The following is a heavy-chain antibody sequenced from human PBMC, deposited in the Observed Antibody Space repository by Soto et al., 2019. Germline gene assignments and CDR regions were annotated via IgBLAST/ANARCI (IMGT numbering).Heavy chain of an antibody. J-gene: IGHJ4*02. V-gene: IGHV3-33*06. Sequence: QVQLVESGGGVVQPGRSLRLSCAASGFTFSSYGMHWVRQAPGKGLEWVAVMWNDGSNKYYADSVKGRFTISRDNSKNTVDLQMKSLRAEATAVYYCAKEFWSGPFDYWGQGTLVTVSS. CDR2: MWNDGSNK. CDR1: GFTFSSYG. D-gene: IGHD3-3*01. CDR3: AKEFWSGPFDY.